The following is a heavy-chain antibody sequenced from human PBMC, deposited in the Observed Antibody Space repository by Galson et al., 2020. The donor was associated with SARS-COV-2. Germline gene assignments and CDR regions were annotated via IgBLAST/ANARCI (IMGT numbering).Heavy chain of an antibody. D-gene: IGHD3-16*02. CDR2: IYISGST. CDR3: ARDYREGKSGGY. V-gene: IGHV4-61*02. J-gene: IGHJ4*02. CDR1: GGSISSGSYS. Sequence: SETLSLTCTVSGGSISSGSYSWSWIRQPAGKGLEWIGRIYISGSTKYNPSLKSRVTMSIDTSKNQFSLKLSSVTAADTAVYYCARDYREGKSGGYWGQGALVTVSS.